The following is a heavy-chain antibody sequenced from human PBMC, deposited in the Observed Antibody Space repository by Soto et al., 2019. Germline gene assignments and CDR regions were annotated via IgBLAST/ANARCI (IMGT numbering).Heavy chain of an antibody. Sequence: SETLSLTCAVSGGSFSGYSWSWIRQPPGKGLEWIGEINHSGSTNYNPSLKSRVTISVDTSKNQFSLKLSSVTAADTAVYYCARGRYSSGWYSYYYMDVWGKGTTVTVSS. J-gene: IGHJ6*03. D-gene: IGHD6-19*01. CDR3: ARGRYSSGWYSYYYMDV. CDR2: INHSGST. CDR1: GGSFSGYS. V-gene: IGHV4-34*01.